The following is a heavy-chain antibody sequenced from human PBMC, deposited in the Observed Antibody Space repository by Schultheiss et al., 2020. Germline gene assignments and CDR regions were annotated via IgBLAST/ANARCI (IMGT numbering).Heavy chain of an antibody. D-gene: IGHD5-18*01. CDR2: ISWNSGSI. J-gene: IGHJ4*02. V-gene: IGHV3-23*01. CDR3: AKTSRGYSLDY. Sequence: GGSLRLSCAASGFTFSSYAMSWVRQAPGKGLEWVSGISWNSGSIGYADSVKGRFTISRDNSKNTLYLQMNSLRAEDTAFYYCAKTSRGYSLDYWGQGTLVTVSS. CDR1: GFTFSSYA.